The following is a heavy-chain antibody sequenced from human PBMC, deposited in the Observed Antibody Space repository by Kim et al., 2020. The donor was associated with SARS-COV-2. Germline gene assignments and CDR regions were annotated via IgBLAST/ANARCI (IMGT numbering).Heavy chain of an antibody. CDR2: ISAYNGNT. J-gene: IGHJ5*02. D-gene: IGHD3-10*01. CDR3: ARGGGSLWFGELFSSKWFDP. CDR1: GYTFTSYG. Sequence: ASVKVSCKASGYTFTSYGISWVRQAPGQGLEWMGWISAYNGNTNYAQKLQGRVTMTTDTSTSTAYMELRSLRSDDTAVYYCARGGGSLWFGELFSSKWFDPWGQGTLVTVSS. V-gene: IGHV1-18*01.